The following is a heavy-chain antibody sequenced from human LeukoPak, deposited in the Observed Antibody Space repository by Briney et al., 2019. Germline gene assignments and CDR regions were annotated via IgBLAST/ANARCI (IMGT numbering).Heavy chain of an antibody. CDR3: ASFEGVDFWSGYYMDYYYYGMDV. CDR2: INPNSGGT. J-gene: IGHJ6*02. CDR1: GYTFTGYY. V-gene: IGHV1-2*06. D-gene: IGHD3-3*01. Sequence: GASVKVSCKASGYTFTGYYMHWVRQAPGQGLEWMGRINPNSGGTNYAQKFQGRVTMTRDTSISTAYMELSRLRSDDTAVYYCASFEGVDFWSGYYMDYYYYGMDVWGQGTTVTVSS.